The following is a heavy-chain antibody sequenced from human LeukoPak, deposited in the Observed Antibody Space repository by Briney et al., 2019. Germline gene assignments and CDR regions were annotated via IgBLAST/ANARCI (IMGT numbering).Heavy chain of an antibody. CDR3: ARGTGTVNFDC. CDR1: SDSISNYY. D-gene: IGHD7-27*01. Sequence: KPSETLSLTCTVSSDSISNYYVSWIRQTAGKGLEWIGRIYTSGNTNYNPSLKSRVTMSVDTSKTQFSLRLSSVTAADTAVYYCARGTGTVNFDCWGQGTLVTVSA. V-gene: IGHV4-4*07. J-gene: IGHJ4*02. CDR2: IYTSGNT.